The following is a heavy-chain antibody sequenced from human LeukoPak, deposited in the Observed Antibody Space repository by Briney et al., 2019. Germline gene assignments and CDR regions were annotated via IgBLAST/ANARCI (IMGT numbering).Heavy chain of an antibody. V-gene: IGHV3-23*01. CDR2: ISDSGGST. D-gene: IGHD3-22*01. J-gene: IGHJ4*02. CDR1: GFTFSGYA. Sequence: GGSLRLSCTASGFTFSGYAMSWVREAPGKGLEWVSDISDSGGSTYYADSVKGRVTISRDNSKNTLFLQMDSLTAEDTAVYFCAKEGDYYDSSGYYRGFADYWGQGNLVTVSS. CDR3: AKEGDYYDSSGYYRGFADY.